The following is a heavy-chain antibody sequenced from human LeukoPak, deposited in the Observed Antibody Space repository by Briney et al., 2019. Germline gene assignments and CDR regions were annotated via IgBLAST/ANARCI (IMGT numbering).Heavy chain of an antibody. V-gene: IGHV4-59*01. J-gene: IGHJ4*02. CDR3: ACSSGWPGFDN. CDR1: GGSITSYY. Sequence: SETLFLTCIVSGGSITSYYWSWIRQPPGKGLEWIGYIYYSGTTKYNPSLKSRVTISVDTPKNQFSLKLSSVTAADTAVYYCACSSGWPGFDNWGQGTLVTVSS. CDR2: IYYSGTT. D-gene: IGHD6-19*01.